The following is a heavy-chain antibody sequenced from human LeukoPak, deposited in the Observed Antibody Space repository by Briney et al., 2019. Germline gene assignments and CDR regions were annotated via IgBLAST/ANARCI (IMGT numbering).Heavy chain of an antibody. Sequence: GGSLRLSCAASGFTFSDSAMHWVRQASGKGLEWVGRIRSKANSYATAYAASVKGRFTISRDDSKNTAYLQMNSLRTEDTAVYYCTRHSVEYRGDYWGQGTLVTVSS. CDR1: GFTFSDSA. J-gene: IGHJ4*02. D-gene: IGHD1-26*01. V-gene: IGHV3-73*01. CDR2: IRSKANSYAT. CDR3: TRHSVEYRGDY.